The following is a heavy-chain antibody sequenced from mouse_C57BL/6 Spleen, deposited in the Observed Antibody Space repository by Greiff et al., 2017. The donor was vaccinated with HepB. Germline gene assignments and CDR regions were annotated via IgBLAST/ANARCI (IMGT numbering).Heavy chain of an antibody. CDR2: IRLKSDNYAT. D-gene: IGHD1-1*01. CDR1: GFTFSNYW. J-gene: IGHJ1*03. Sequence: EVKLMESGGGLVQPGGSMKLSCVASGFTFSNYWMNWVRQSPEKGLEWVAQIRLKSDNYATHYAESVKGRFTISRDDSKSSVYLQMNNLRAEDTGIYYCTEYYGSYWYFDVWGTGTTVTVSS. V-gene: IGHV6-3*01. CDR3: TEYYGSYWYFDV.